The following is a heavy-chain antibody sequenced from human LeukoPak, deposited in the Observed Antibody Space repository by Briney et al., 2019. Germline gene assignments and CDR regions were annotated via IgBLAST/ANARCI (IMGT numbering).Heavy chain of an antibody. Sequence: GGSLRLSCAASGFTFSSYAMSWVRQAPGKGLEWVSAISGSGGSTYYADSVKGRFTISRDNSKNTLYLQMNSLRAEDTAVYYCAKDLQPNYYDSSGYLDYWGQGTLVTVSS. CDR3: AKDLQPNYYDSSGYLDY. J-gene: IGHJ4*02. CDR2: ISGSGGST. CDR1: GFTFSSYA. V-gene: IGHV3-23*01. D-gene: IGHD3-22*01.